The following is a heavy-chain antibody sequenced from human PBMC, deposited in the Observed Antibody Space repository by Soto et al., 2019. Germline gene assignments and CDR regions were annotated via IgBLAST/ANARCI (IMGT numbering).Heavy chain of an antibody. J-gene: IGHJ6*03. CDR3: AKGAGDYYYSMDV. CDR1: GFTFSSYG. V-gene: IGHV3-30*18. CDR2: ISYDGSNK. D-gene: IGHD7-27*01. Sequence: GGSLRLSCAASGFTFSSYGMHWVRQAPGKGLEWVAVISYDGSNKYYADSVKGRFTISRDNSKNTLYLQMNSLRAEDTAVYYCAKGAGDYYYSMDVWGKGTTVTVSS.